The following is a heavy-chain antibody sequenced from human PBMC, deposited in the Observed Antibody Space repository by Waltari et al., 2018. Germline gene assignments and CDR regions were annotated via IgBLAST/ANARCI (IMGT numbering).Heavy chain of an antibody. V-gene: IGHV1-69-2*01. CDR3: AREMVDYGETPDAFDI. CDR2: VDPEDGET. CDR1: GYTFTDYY. Sequence: EVQLVQSGAEVKKPGATVKISCKASGYTFTDYYMHWVQQAPGKGLEWMGRVDPEDGETIYAEKFQGRVTITADTSTDTAYMELSSLRSEDTAVYYCAREMVDYGETPDAFDIWGQGTMVTVSS. J-gene: IGHJ3*02. D-gene: IGHD3-10*01.